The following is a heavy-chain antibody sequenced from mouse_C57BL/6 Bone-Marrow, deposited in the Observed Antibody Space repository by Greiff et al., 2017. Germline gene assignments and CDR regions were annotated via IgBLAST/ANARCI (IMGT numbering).Heavy chain of an antibody. D-gene: IGHD2-4*01. J-gene: IGHJ3*01. CDR3: ARHEAYYDYDAFPWFAY. V-gene: IGHV5-12*01. Sequence: EVMLVESGGGLVQPGGSLKLSCAASGFTFSDYYMYWVRQTPEKRLEWVAYISNGGGSTYYPDTVKGRFTISRDNAKNTLYLQMSRLKSEDTAMYYCARHEAYYDYDAFPWFAYWGQGTLVTVSA. CDR1: GFTFSDYY. CDR2: ISNGGGST.